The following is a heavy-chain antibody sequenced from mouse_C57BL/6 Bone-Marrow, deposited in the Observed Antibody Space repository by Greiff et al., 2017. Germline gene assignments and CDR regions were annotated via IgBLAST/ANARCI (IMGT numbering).Heavy chain of an antibody. J-gene: IGHJ3*01. D-gene: IGHD2-2*01. CDR3: AINNGYPAWFAY. V-gene: IGHV1-74*01. CDR2: IHPSDSDT. CDR1: GYTFTSYW. Sequence: QVQLQQPGAELVKPGASVKVSCKASGYTFTSYWMHWVKQRPGQGLEWIGRIHPSDSDTNYNPKFKGKAKLTVDKSSSTAYMQLIILTSEDSAVYYCAINNGYPAWFAYWGQGTLVTVSA.